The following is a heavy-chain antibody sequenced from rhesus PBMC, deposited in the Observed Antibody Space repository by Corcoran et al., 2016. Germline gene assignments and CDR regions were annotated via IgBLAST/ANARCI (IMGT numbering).Heavy chain of an antibody. J-gene: IGHJ4*01. CDR3: AREWAGDVDFDY. V-gene: IGHV2-174*01. CDR1: GFSLTTSGLG. Sequence: QVTLKESGPALVKPTQTLTLTCTLSGFSLTTSGLGVGWIRQPPGKALEWLAIIYWDDNERYKTPLKSRLTISKDTSKNQVVLTMTNMDPVDTATYYGAREWAGDVDFDYWGQGVLVTVSS. D-gene: IGHD7-45*01. CDR2: IYWDDNE.